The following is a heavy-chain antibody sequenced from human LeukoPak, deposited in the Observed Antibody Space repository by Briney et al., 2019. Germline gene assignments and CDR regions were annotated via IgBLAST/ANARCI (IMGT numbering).Heavy chain of an antibody. CDR2: IRYDGSNK. CDR3: AKDTGDSSSWYEDRYFDY. Sequence: GRSLRLSCAVSGFTFSNFNMHWVRQAPGKGLEWVAFIRYDGSNKYYADSVKGRFTISRDNSKNTLYLQMNSLRAEDTAVYYCAKDTGDSSSWYEDRYFDYWGQGTLVTVSS. J-gene: IGHJ4*02. V-gene: IGHV3-30*02. CDR1: GFTFSNFN. D-gene: IGHD6-13*01.